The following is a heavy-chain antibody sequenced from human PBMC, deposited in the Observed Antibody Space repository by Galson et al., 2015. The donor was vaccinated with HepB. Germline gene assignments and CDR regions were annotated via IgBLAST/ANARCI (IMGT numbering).Heavy chain of an antibody. Sequence: QSGAEVKKPGESLGISCKGSGYSFTSYWISWVRQMPGKGLEWMGRIDPSDSYTNYRPSFQGHVTISADKSISTAYLQWSSLKASDTAMYYCARPGDDSSGYFPGGYWYFDLWGRGTLVTVSS. CDR3: ARPGDDSSGYFPGGYWYFDL. CDR1: GYSFTSYW. D-gene: IGHD3-22*01. V-gene: IGHV5-10-1*01. J-gene: IGHJ2*01. CDR2: IDPSDSYT.